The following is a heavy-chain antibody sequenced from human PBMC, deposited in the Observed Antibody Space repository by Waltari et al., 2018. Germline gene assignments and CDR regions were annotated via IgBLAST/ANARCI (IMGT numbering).Heavy chain of an antibody. CDR3: ARESAFSTSWYPGFDP. CDR1: GYSLTSSS. J-gene: IGHJ5*02. Sequence: QVELVQSGAEVRKPGASVKVSCKASGYSLTSSSMHWVRQAPGLGLEWMGRINPNSGDTNSAPKFQGRVTLTRDTSVNTAFLELRSLTSDDTAVYFCARESAFSTSWYPGFDPWGQGTLVTVAS. D-gene: IGHD2-2*01. CDR2: INPNSGDT. V-gene: IGHV1-2*06.